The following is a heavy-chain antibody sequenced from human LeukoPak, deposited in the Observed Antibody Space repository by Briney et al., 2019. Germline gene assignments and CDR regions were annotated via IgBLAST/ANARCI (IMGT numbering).Heavy chain of an antibody. CDR2: INHSGST. Sequence: PSETLSLTCAVYGGSFSGYYWSWIRQPPGKGLEWIGEINHSGSTNYNPSLKSRVTISVDTSKNQFSLKLSSVTAADTAVYYCARGLTAWWFDHWGQGTLVTVSS. CDR3: ARGLTAWWFDH. J-gene: IGHJ5*02. CDR1: GGSFSGYY. V-gene: IGHV4-34*01. D-gene: IGHD5-18*01.